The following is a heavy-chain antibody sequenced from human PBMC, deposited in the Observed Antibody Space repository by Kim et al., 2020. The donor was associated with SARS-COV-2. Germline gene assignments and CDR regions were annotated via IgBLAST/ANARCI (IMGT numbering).Heavy chain of an antibody. CDR2: ISGSGGST. V-gene: IGHV3-23*01. CDR3: ARPYYYGSRSFFDY. D-gene: IGHD3-10*01. J-gene: IGHJ4*02. CDR1: GFTFSSYA. Sequence: GGSLRLSCAASGFTFSSYAMSWVRQAPGKGLEWVSAISGSGGSTYYADSVKGRFTISRDNSKNTLYLRMNSLRAEDTAVYYCARPYYYGSRSFFDYWGQGALGSVSS.